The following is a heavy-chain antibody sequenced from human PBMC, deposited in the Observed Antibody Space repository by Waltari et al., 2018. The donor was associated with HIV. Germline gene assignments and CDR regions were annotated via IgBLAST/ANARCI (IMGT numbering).Heavy chain of an antibody. CDR2: IWYDGGDK. Sequence: VQLVASGGGVVQPGRSLRLPCAASGFTFSSLGIPWVRQAPGSGLEWVAGIWYDGGDKFHAESVKGRFIISRVNSRNIVFLQMNSLRAEDTALYYCARDKAPYSTSSAVDYWGQGTLVTVSS. J-gene: IGHJ4*02. CDR1: GFTFSSLG. V-gene: IGHV3-33*01. CDR3: ARDKAPYSTSSAVDY. D-gene: IGHD4-4*01.